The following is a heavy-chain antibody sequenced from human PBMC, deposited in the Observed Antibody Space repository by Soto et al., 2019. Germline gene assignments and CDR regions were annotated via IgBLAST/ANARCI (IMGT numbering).Heavy chain of an antibody. CDR3: ARSPPGYYYDSSGSNFDY. Sequence: ASETLSLTCTVSGGSISSSSYYWGWIRQPPGKGLEWIGSIYYSGSTYYNPSLKSRVTISVDTSKNQFSLKLSSVTAADTAVYYCARSPPGYYYDSSGSNFDYWGQGTLVTVSS. CDR2: IYYSGST. D-gene: IGHD3-22*01. V-gene: IGHV4-39*01. CDR1: GGSISSSSYY. J-gene: IGHJ4*02.